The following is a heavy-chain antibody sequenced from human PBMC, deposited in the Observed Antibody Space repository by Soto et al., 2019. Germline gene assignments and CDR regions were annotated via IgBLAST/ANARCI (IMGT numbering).Heavy chain of an antibody. Sequence: ASVKVSCKASGYTFTSYGISWVRQAPGQGLEWMGWISAYNGNTNYAQKLQGRVTMTRNTSISTAYMELSSLRSEDTAVYYCARGYYYDSSGYLYYYYGMDVWGQGTTVTVSS. V-gene: IGHV1-18*01. D-gene: IGHD3-22*01. CDR3: ARGYYYDSSGYLYYYYGMDV. J-gene: IGHJ6*02. CDR1: GYTFTSYG. CDR2: ISAYNGNT.